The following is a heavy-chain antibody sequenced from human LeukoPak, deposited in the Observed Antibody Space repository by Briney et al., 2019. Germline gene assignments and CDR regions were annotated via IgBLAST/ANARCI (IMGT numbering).Heavy chain of an antibody. J-gene: IGHJ4*02. CDR3: AKDIGSGWSFDY. D-gene: IGHD6-19*01. CDR1: GFTFHNYA. Sequence: RGSLRLSCAASGFTFHNYAMHWVRQAPGKGLEWVSLIKGNGDTTYNADSVKGRFTISRDNSKNSLYLQINSLRTEDTALYYCAKDIGSGWSFDYWGQGTLVTVSS. CDR2: IKGNGDTT. V-gene: IGHV3-43*02.